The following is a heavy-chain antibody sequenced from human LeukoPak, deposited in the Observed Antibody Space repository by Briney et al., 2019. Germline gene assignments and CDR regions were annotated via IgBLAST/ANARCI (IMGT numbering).Heavy chain of an antibody. CDR2: ITCSGGNT. D-gene: IGHD3-16*01. CDR1: GFIFSSYA. V-gene: IGHV3-23*01. CDR3: AKERDHDYVRGCHFDY. J-gene: IGHJ4*02. Sequence: GGSLRLSCAASGFIFSSYAMRWVRQAPGKGLEWVSAITCSGGNTYYADSVKGRFTISRDNSKNTLYLQMNSLRAEDTAVYYCAKERDHDYVRGCHFDYWGQGTLVTVSS.